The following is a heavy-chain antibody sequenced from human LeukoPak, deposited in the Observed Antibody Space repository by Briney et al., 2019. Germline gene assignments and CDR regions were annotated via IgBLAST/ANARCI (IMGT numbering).Heavy chain of an antibody. Sequence: PGESLKISCKGSEDSFTSHWIGWVRQMPGEGLEWMGIIHPGDSNTRYSPSFQGQVTISADKSISTAYLQWSSLKASDTAMYYCARPTRYNNNWGQGTLVTVSS. CDR1: EDSFTSHW. J-gene: IGHJ4*02. V-gene: IGHV5-51*01. CDR2: IHPGDSNT. D-gene: IGHD1-14*01. CDR3: ARPTRYNNN.